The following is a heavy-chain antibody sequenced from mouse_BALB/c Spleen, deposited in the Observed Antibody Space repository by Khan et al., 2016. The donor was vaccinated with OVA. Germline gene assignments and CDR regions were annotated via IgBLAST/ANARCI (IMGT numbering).Heavy chain of an antibody. CDR3: ERSGYGSLAY. J-gene: IGHJ2*01. D-gene: IGHD1-1*01. Sequence: QVQLKQSGPVLVKPGASVKMSCKASGYTFSDYIINWVRQRTGQGLEWIGQIYPGTNSTYYNEKFKGKATLTADKSSNTAYMQLRSLTSEDSAGYFCERSGYGSLAYWGQGTTLTVSS. CDR2: IYPGTNST. V-gene: IGHV1-77*01. CDR1: GYTFSDYI.